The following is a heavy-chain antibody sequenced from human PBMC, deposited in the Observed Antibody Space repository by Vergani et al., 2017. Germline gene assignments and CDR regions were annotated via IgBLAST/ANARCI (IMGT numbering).Heavy chain of an antibody. CDR3: ASQRSVLRFLEWSFDP. CDR1: GFTFSSYG. Sequence: QVQLVESGGGVVQPGRSLRLSCAASGFTFSSYGMHWVRQAPGKGLEWIGSIYYSGSTYYNPSLKSRVTISVDTSKNQFSLKRSPVTAADPAVYYCASQRSVLRFLEWSFDPWGQGTLVTVSS. CDR2: IYYSGST. D-gene: IGHD3-3*01. J-gene: IGHJ5*02. V-gene: IGHV4-59*05.